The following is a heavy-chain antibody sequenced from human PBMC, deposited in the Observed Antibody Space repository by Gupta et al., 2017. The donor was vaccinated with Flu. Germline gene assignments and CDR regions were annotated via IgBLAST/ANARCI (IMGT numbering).Heavy chain of an antibody. CDR3: ARRRAGRTDSNFDF. Sequence: DSVRGRFTISRDNAKNSLFLQMSSLRAEDTAVYYCARRRAGRTDSNFDFWGQGTLVTVSS. J-gene: IGHJ4*02. D-gene: IGHD1-1*01. V-gene: IGHV3-48*01.